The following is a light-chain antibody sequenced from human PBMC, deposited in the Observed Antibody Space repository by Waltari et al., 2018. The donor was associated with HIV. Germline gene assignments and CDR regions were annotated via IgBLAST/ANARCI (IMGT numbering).Light chain of an antibody. CDR1: QDIGNY. Sequence: DIQMTQSPSSLSASVGDRVTITCRASQDIGNYFNWYQQKPGKAPMLLIYAAGISQSGDPSRFSGSGSGTHFSLTISSLQPDDFATYYCQQTYSSPWTFGQGTRVEIK. CDR3: QQTYSSPWT. V-gene: IGKV1-39*01. J-gene: IGKJ1*01. CDR2: AAG.